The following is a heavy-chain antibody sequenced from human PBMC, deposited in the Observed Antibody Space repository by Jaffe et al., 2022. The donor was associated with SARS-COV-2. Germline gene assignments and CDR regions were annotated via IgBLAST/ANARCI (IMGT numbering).Heavy chain of an antibody. Sequence: QLQLQESGSGLVKPSQTLSLTCAVSGGSISSGGYSWSWIRQPPGKGLEWIGYIYHSGSTYYNPSLKSRVTISVDRSKNQFSLKLSSVTAADTAVYYCAARWSLAYYYDSSGVDYAFDIWGQGTMVTVSS. J-gene: IGHJ3*02. CDR3: AARWSLAYYYDSSGVDYAFDI. D-gene: IGHD3-22*01. CDR2: IYHSGST. CDR1: GGSISSGGYS. V-gene: IGHV4-30-2*01.